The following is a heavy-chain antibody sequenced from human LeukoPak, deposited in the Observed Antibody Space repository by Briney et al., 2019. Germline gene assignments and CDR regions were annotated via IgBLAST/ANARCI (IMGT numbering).Heavy chain of an antibody. D-gene: IGHD2-21*02. CDR1: GFTFSSYA. CDR3: ATIRNCGGDCYYFDY. J-gene: IGHJ4*02. Sequence: GGSQRLSCAASGFTFSSYAMHWVRQAPGKGLEWVAVIWYDGSNKYYPDSVKGRFTISRDNSKNTLYLQMNSLRAEDTAVYYCATIRNCGGDCYYFDYWGQGTLVTVSS. V-gene: IGHV3-33*03. CDR2: IWYDGSNK.